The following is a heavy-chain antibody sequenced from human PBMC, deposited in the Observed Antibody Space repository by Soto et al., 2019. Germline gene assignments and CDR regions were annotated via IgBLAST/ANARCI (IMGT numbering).Heavy chain of an antibody. V-gene: IGHV3-9*01. D-gene: IGHD6-19*01. CDR1: GFTFDDYA. Sequence: GGSLRLSCAASGFTFDDYAMHWVRQAPGKGLEWVSGISWNSGSIGYADSVKGRFTISRDNAKNSLYLQMNSLRAEDTALYYCAKGGIAVAGSPFDYWGQGTLVTVSS. CDR3: AKGGIAVAGSPFDY. J-gene: IGHJ4*02. CDR2: ISWNSGSI.